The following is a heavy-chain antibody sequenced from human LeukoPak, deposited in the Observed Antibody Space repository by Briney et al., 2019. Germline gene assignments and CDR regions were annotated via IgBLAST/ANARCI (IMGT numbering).Heavy chain of an antibody. V-gene: IGHV3-48*01. CDR3: ARGAVVYGSGSYYGDY. D-gene: IGHD3-10*01. J-gene: IGHJ4*02. Sequence: PGGSLRLSCAASGFSFSSYSMNWVRQAPGKGLEWVSYISSSSSTIYYADSVKGRFTISRDNAKNTLYLQMNSLRAEDTAVYYCARGAVVYGSGSYYGDYWGQGTLVTVSS. CDR1: GFSFSSYS. CDR2: ISSSSSTI.